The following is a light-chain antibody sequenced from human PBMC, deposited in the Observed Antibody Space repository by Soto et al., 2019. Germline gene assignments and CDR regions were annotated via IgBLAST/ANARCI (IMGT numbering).Light chain of an antibody. Sequence: DLQMTQSPSSLSASVGDRVTLTCRASQGIGNYLAWYQQKPGKIPRLLIYAASTLQSGVPSRFSGSGSGTDFTLTISSLQPEDVATYFCQKYNGAPWTFGQGTKVEVK. CDR3: QKYNGAPWT. CDR2: AAS. V-gene: IGKV1-27*01. J-gene: IGKJ1*01. CDR1: QGIGNY.